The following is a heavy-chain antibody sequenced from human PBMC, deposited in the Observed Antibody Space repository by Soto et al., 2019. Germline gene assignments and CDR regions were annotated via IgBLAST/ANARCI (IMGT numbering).Heavy chain of an antibody. D-gene: IGHD6-13*01. V-gene: IGHV2-5*02. CDR1: GFSFSTSAVG. CDR2: IYWDDAK. CDR3: AYLFFAASGTRYYFDS. J-gene: IGHJ4*02. Sequence: QITLTESGPTLVKPTQTLTLTCTFSGFSFSTSAVGVGWIRQPPGKALEWLALIYWDDAKRYSPFLKSRPTTTKPTPTNPVVLTITNLAPLDTGTYSCAYLFFAASGTRYYFDSWPQGTLVTVSS.